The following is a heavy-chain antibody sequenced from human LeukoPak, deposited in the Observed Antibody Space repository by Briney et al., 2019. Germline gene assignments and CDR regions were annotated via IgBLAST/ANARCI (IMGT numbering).Heavy chain of an antibody. CDR1: GFTFSSYA. CDR2: ISGSGGST. D-gene: IGHD2-2*01. Sequence: PAGSLTLSCAASGFTFSSYAMSWVRQAPGQGLEWVSAISGSGGSTYYADSVKGRFTISRDKSKNTLYLQMNSLRAEDTAVYYCAKGPGYCSSTSCFRPYFDYWGQGTLVTVSS. CDR3: AKGPGYCSSTSCFRPYFDY. J-gene: IGHJ4*02. V-gene: IGHV3-23*01.